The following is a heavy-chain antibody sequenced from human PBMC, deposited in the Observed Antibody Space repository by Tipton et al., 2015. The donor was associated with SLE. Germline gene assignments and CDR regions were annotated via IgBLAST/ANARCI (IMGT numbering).Heavy chain of an antibody. D-gene: IGHD2-15*01. CDR3: VRLQFIVAGMVV. Sequence: TLSLTCAVYGGTFSGNYWIWIRQPPGKGLEWIGEINHSGSANYNPSLKSRVTISVDSSKNQFSLRLSSVTAADTALYYCVRLQFIVAGMVVGCKGATVTVAS. CDR1: GGTFSGNY. J-gene: IGHJ6*04. CDR2: INHSGSA. V-gene: IGHV4-34*01.